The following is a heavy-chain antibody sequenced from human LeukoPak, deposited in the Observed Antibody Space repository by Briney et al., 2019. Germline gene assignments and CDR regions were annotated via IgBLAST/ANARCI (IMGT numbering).Heavy chain of an antibody. V-gene: IGHV4-31*03. CDR3: ARGWSSGSASCWFDP. D-gene: IGHD1-26*01. J-gene: IGHJ5*02. CDR2: IYYSGST. CDR1: GGSISSGGYY. Sequence: SETLSLTCTVSGGSISSGGYYWSWIRQHPGNGLEWIGYIYYSGSTYYNPSLKSRVTISVDTSKNQFSLKLSSVTAADTAVYYCARGWSSGSASCWFDPWGQGTLVTVSS.